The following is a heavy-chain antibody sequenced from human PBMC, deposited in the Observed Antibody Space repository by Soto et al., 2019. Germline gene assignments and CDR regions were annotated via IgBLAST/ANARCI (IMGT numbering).Heavy chain of an antibody. CDR3: ARDNTAMVNKVYYYYYGMDV. J-gene: IGHJ6*02. Sequence: ASVKVSCKASGYTFTSYYMHWVRQAPGQGLEWMGIINPSGGSTSYAQKFQGRVTMTRDTSTSTVYMELSSLRSEDTAVYYCARDNTAMVNKVYYYYYGMDVWGQGTTVTVS. D-gene: IGHD5-18*01. CDR1: GYTFTSYY. CDR2: INPSGGST. V-gene: IGHV1-46*01.